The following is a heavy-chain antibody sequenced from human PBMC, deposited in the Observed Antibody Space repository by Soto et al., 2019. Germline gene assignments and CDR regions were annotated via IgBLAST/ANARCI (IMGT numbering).Heavy chain of an antibody. CDR1: GYTLTELS. CDR2: FDPEYGET. Sequence: ASVKVSCKVSGYTLTELSMHWVRQAPGEGLEWMGGFDPEYGETIYAQKFQGRVTMTEDTSTDTAYMELSSLRSEDTAVYYCATLEKGRMVAYYYYGMDVWGPGTTVTLS. CDR3: ATLEKGRMVAYYYYGMDV. V-gene: IGHV1-24*01. D-gene: IGHD1-1*01. J-gene: IGHJ6*02.